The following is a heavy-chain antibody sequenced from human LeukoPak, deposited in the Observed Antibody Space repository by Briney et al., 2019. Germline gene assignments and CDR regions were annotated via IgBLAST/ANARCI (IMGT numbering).Heavy chain of an antibody. V-gene: IGHV4-59*08. CDR3: ARQVTAVGYYFDY. D-gene: IGHD6-13*01. J-gene: IGHJ4*02. CDR1: GGSIRSYY. CDR2: IYYSGST. Sequence: SETLSLTCTVSGGSIRSYYWSWIRQPPGRGPEWIGYIYYSGSTNYNPSLKSRVTISVDTSKNQFSLKLGSVTAADAAVYYCARQVTAVGYYFDYWGQGTLVTVSS.